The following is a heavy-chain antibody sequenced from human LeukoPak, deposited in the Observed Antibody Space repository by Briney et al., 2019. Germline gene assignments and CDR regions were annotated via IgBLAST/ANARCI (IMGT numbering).Heavy chain of an antibody. CDR3: ARENQGTPADARLFGELPDNWFDP. J-gene: IGHJ5*02. D-gene: IGHD3-10*01. V-gene: IGHV3-48*04. CDR1: GFTFSTYS. Sequence: GGSLRLSCAASGFTFSTYSMNWVRQAPGKGLEWVSGIDSGSNNIHYADSVKGRFTISRDNAKNSLYLQMNSLRAEDTAVYYCARENQGTPADARLFGELPDNWFDPWGQGTLVTVSS. CDR2: IDSGSNNI.